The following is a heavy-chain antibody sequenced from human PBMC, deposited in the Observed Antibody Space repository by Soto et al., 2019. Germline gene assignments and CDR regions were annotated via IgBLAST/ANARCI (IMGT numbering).Heavy chain of an antibody. CDR3: ARDYADYVLGYFDY. CDR2: IYSGGST. J-gene: IGHJ4*02. Sequence: EVPLVESGGGLIQPGGSLRLSCAASGFTVYSNYMSWVRQAPGKGLEWVSVIYSGGSTYYADSVKGRFTISRDNSKNTLYLQMNSLRAEDTAVYYCARDYADYVLGYFDYWGQGTLVTVSS. V-gene: IGHV3-53*01. CDR1: GFTVYSNY. D-gene: IGHD4-17*01.